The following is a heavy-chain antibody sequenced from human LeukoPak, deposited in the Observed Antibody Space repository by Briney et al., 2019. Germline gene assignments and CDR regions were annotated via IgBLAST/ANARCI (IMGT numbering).Heavy chain of an antibody. CDR2: IIPILGIA. CDR1: GGTFSSYA. D-gene: IGHD3-10*01. V-gene: IGHV1-69*04. CDR3: ASGPSAFDYGSGSYYRAPYYGMDV. J-gene: IGHJ6*02. Sequence: GSSVKVSCKASGGTFSSYAISWVRQAPGQGLEWMGRIIPILGIANYAQKFQGRVTITADKSTSTAYMELSSLRSEDTAVYYCASGPSAFDYGSGSYYRAPYYGMDVWGQGTTVTVSS.